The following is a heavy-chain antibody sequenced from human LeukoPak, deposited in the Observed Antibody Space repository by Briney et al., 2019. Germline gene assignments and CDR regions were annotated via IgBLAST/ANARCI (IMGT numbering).Heavy chain of an antibody. Sequence: GGSLRLSCAASGFTFSSYAMHWVRQAPGKGLEWVAVISYDGSNKYYADSVKGRFTISRDNSKNTLYLQMNSLRAEDTAVYYCVRALYPGSSTQSYGYWGQGTLVTVSS. V-gene: IGHV3-30*01. CDR2: ISYDGSNK. J-gene: IGHJ4*02. D-gene: IGHD6-13*01. CDR3: VRALYPGSSTQSYGY. CDR1: GFTFSSYA.